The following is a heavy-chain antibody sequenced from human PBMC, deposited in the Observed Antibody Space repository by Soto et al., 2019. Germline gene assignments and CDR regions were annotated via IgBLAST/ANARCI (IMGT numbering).Heavy chain of an antibody. CDR1: GYTFTGYY. Sequence: QAQLVQSGAEVKKPGASVKVSCKASGYTFTGYYMHWVRQAPGQGLEWMGWINPNSGGTNYAQKFQGWVTMTRDTSISTAYMELSRLRSDDTAVYYCARVAEGYCSSTSCPFDYWGQGTLVTVSS. J-gene: IGHJ4*02. CDR3: ARVAEGYCSSTSCPFDY. D-gene: IGHD2-2*01. CDR2: INPNSGGT. V-gene: IGHV1-2*04.